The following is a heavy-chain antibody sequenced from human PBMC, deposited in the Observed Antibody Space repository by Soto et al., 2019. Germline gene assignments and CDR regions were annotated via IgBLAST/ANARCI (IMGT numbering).Heavy chain of an antibody. Sequence: EVQLVESGGGLVKPGGSLRLSCAASGFTFSSYSMNWVRQAPGKGLEWVSSISSSSSYIYYADSVKGRFTISRDNAKNSLYLQMNSLRAEDTAVYYCAREFGAASGGSCYLCDYYYCYGMDVWGQGTTVTVSS. J-gene: IGHJ6*02. CDR3: AREFGAASGGSCYLCDYYYCYGMDV. CDR2: ISSSSSYI. D-gene: IGHD2-15*01. V-gene: IGHV3-21*01. CDR1: GFTFSSYS.